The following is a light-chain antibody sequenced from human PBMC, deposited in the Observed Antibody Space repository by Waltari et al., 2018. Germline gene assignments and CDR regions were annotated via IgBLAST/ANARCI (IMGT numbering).Light chain of an antibody. Sequence: EIVMTQSPATLSVSPGERATLSCRASQRVSSNLAWAQQKPGQAPRLLIYGASTRATGFPPRFSGRGSGTEFTLTISSMQSEDFAVYYCQQYNNWSGTFGGGTKVEIK. J-gene: IGKJ4*01. CDR2: GAS. CDR1: QRVSSN. CDR3: QQYNNWSGT. V-gene: IGKV3-15*01.